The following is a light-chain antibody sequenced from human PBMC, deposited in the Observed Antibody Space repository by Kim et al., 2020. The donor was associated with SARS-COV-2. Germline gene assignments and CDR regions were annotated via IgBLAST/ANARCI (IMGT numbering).Light chain of an antibody. CDR2: GAS. CDR1: QSVSSN. J-gene: IGKJ5*01. V-gene: IGKV3-15*01. CDR3: QQYNKWPIT. Sequence: EIVMTQSPATLSVSPGERATLSCRASQSVSSNLAWYQQKPGQAPRLLIYGASTRATGIPARFSGSGSGTEFTLTISSLQSEDFAVYYCQQYNKWPITFGQGTRLEIK.